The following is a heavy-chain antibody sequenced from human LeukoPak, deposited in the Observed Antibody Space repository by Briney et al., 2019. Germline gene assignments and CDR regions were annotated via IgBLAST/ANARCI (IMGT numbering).Heavy chain of an antibody. V-gene: IGHV3-7*01. CDR1: GFSFSNYG. Sequence: GGSLRLSCAASGFSFSNYGFHWVRQAPGKGLEWVANIKEDGSEKYYVDSVKGRFTISRDNAKNSLYLQMNSLRAEDTAVYYCARARSSSLDYWGQGTLVTVSS. CDR2: IKEDGSEK. CDR3: ARARSSSLDY. D-gene: IGHD6-13*01. J-gene: IGHJ4*02.